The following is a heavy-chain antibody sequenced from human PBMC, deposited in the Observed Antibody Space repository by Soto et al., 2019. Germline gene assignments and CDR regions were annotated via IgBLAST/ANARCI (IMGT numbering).Heavy chain of an antibody. CDR2: IWYDGSNK. V-gene: IGHV3-33*01. J-gene: IGHJ4*02. Sequence: QVQLVESGGGVVQPGRSLRLSCAASGFTFSSYGMHGVRQAPGKGLEWVAVIWYDGSNKYYADSVKGRFTISRDNSKNTLYLQMNSLRAEDTAVYYCARAWITFGGVIDDYWGQGTLVTVSS. CDR1: GFTFSSYG. D-gene: IGHD3-16*02. CDR3: ARAWITFGGVIDDY.